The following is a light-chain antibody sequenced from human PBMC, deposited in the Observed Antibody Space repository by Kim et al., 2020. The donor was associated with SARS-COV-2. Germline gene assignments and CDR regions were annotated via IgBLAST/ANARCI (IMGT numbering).Light chain of an antibody. CDR1: SGHSSYA. Sequence: SVKLTCTLSSGHSSYAIAWHPQQPEKGPRYLMKVNSDGSHSKGDGIPDRFSGSSSGAERYLPISSLQSEDVADYYCQTWGTGIPYVFGTGTKVTVL. CDR3: QTWGTGIPYV. J-gene: IGLJ1*01. V-gene: IGLV4-69*01. CDR2: VNSDGSH.